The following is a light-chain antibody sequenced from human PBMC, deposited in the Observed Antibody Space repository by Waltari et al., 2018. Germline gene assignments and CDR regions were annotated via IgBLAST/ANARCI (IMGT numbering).Light chain of an antibody. CDR1: SSDVGGYHY. V-gene: IGLV2-8*01. J-gene: IGLJ1*01. CDR2: EVS. Sequence: QSALTQPPSASGSPGQSVTISCTGTSSDVGGYHYVSWYQQHPGKAPQLMIFEVSKRPSGVPDRFSGSKSGNTASLTVSGLQAEDEADYYCSSYAGNNTPYVFGTGTKVTVL. CDR3: SSYAGNNTPYV.